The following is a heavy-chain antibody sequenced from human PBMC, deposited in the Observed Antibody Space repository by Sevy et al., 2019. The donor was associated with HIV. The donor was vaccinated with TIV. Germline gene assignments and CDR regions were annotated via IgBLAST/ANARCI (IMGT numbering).Heavy chain of an antibody. CDR3: ARRGRRSSLSHFDY. D-gene: IGHD6-6*01. V-gene: IGHV3-48*01. Sequence: GGSLRLSCAPSGFTFSSYNMNWVRQAPGKGLEWISHISATSSAISYADSVRGRFTISRDNAKNSLYLQMNSLRAEDTAVYYCARRGRRSSLSHFDYWGQGTLVTVSS. CDR2: ISATSSAI. CDR1: GFTFSSYN. J-gene: IGHJ4*02.